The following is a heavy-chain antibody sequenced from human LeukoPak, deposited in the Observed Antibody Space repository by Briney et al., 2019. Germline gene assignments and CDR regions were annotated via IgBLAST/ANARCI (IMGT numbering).Heavy chain of an antibody. J-gene: IGHJ4*02. CDR2: ISSSGSTI. V-gene: IGHV3-48*03. Sequence: AGGSLRLSCAASGFTFSSYEMNWVRQAPGKGLEWVSYISSSGSTIYYADSVKGRFTISRDNAKNSLYLQMNSLRAEDTAVYYCARRGWIQLWYTFDYWGQGTLVTVSS. CDR1: GFTFSSYE. D-gene: IGHD5-18*01. CDR3: ARRGWIQLWYTFDY.